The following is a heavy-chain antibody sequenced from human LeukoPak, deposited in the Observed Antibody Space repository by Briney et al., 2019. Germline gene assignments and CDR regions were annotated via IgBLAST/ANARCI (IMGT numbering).Heavy chain of an antibody. V-gene: IGHV1-2*02. Sequence: ASVKVSCKASGYTFTGYYMHWVRQAPGQGLEWMGWINPNSGGTNYAQKFQGRVTMTRDTSISTAYMELSRLRSDDTAAYYCARRRGAAMVLAGAEFDYWGQGTLVTVSS. CDR2: INPNSGGT. J-gene: IGHJ4*02. CDR1: GYTFTGYY. CDR3: ARRRGAAMVLAGAEFDY. D-gene: IGHD5-18*01.